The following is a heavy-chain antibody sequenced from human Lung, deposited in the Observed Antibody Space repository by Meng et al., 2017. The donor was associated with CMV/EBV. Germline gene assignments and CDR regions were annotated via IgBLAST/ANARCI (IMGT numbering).Heavy chain of an antibody. CDR3: LRRSGGSV. J-gene: IGHJ1*01. CDR2: IPHRGSS. V-gene: IGHV4-4*02. CDR1: GDSITNHNW. D-gene: IGHD3-10*01. Sequence: QVQWRESGPALVTPSATLSLTCAVSGDSITNHNWWAWVRQPPGKGLEWIGEIPHRGSSAYNPSLKSRVSMSIDKSKNQFSLKLTSVTAADTAVYHCLRRSGGSVWGQGTLVTVSS.